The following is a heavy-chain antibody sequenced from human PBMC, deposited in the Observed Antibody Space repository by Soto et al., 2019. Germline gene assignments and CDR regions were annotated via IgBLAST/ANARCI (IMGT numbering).Heavy chain of an antibody. CDR2: IKGDGSEK. J-gene: IGHJ4*02. CDR3: AAGFPPDF. D-gene: IGHD3-10*01. Sequence: EVLLVESGGGLVQPGGSLTLCCAASRFTFGSYWMNWVRQAPGKGLEWVANIKGDGSEKYYVDSVEGRFTISRDNTKNSLDLQMNSLRVEDTAVYYCAAGFPPDFWGQGTLVTVSS. CDR1: RFTFGSYW. V-gene: IGHV3-7*01.